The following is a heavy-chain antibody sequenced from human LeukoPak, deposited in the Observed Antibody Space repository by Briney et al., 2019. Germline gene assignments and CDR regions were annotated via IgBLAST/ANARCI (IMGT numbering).Heavy chain of an antibody. CDR3: ARDAVDTANAV. D-gene: IGHD5-18*01. CDR2: INSDGSIT. Sequence: PGGSLRLSCAASGFTLTTYWMHWVRQAPGKGLVWVSHINSDGSITSYADSVKGRFTISRDNAKTTLYLQMNSLRAGDTAVYYCARDAVDTANAVWGQGTTVTVSS. V-gene: IGHV3-74*01. J-gene: IGHJ6*02. CDR1: GFTLTTYW.